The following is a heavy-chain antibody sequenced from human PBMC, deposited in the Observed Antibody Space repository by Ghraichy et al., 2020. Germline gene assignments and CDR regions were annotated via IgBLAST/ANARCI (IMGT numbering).Heavy chain of an antibody. CDR1: GGSISSSSYY. CDR3: ASTYYDFWSGYYSSFDY. V-gene: IGHV4-39*01. D-gene: IGHD3-3*01. Sequence: GSLRLSCTVSGGSISSSSYYWGWIRQPPGKGLEWIGSIYYSGSTYYNPSLKSRVTISVDTSKNQFSLKLSSVTAADTAVYYCASTYYDFWSGYYSSFDYWGQGTLVTVSS. CDR2: IYYSGST. J-gene: IGHJ4*02.